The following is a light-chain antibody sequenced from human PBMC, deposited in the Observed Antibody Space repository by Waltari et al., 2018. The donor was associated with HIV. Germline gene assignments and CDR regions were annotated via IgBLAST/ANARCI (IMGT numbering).Light chain of an antibody. CDR1: QDADRY. V-gene: IGKV3-11*01. CDR2: DAS. Sequence: EIVLTQSPATLSLSPGERASLSCRASQDADRYLAWYQQRPGQPPRLLIYDASSRATGVPPRFSGGGSGTDFFLTINSLEPEDFAIYFCQQRVTWPHTFGQGT. J-gene: IGKJ2*01. CDR3: QQRVTWPHT.